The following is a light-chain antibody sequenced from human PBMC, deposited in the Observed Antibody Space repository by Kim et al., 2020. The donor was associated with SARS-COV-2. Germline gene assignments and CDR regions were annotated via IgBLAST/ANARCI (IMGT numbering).Light chain of an antibody. V-gene: IGLV3-1*01. CDR1: KLGDKY. CDR3: QTWDSSTAV. J-gene: IGLJ2*01. CDR2: QDI. Sequence: SYELTQPPSVSVSPGQTASITCSGDKLGDKYVCWFQQKSGQSPVLVIYQDIKRPSGIPERFSGSNSGNTATLTISGTQAMDEADYYCQTWDSSTAVFGGGTQLTFL.